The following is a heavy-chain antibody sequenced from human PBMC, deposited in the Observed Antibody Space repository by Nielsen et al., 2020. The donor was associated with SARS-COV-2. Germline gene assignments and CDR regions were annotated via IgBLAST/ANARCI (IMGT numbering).Heavy chain of an antibody. CDR2: ISKSYTPI. Sequence: GESLKISCTASGFSFSSYGMNWVRQAPGKGLEWVSYISKSYTPIDYADSVKGRFTISRDNAGNTLYLQMNSLGAEDTAVYYCACRRDGYNYDTFWGQGTLVTVSS. V-gene: IGHV3-48*04. CDR1: GFSFSSYG. D-gene: IGHD5-24*01. J-gene: IGHJ4*02. CDR3: ACRRDGYNYDTF.